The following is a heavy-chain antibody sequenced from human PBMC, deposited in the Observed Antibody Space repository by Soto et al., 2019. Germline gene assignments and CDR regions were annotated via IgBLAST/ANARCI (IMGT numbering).Heavy chain of an antibody. V-gene: IGHV3-30*18. D-gene: IGHD3-3*01. J-gene: IGHJ4*02. CDR1: GFTFSSYG. Sequence: QVQLVESGGGVVQPGRSLRLSCAASGFTFSSYGMHWVRQAPGKGLEWVAVISYDGSNKNYADSVKGRFTISRDNSNNTLYLQMNSLRAEDTAVYYCAKDEATYYDFWSGYLNFDYWGQGTLVTVSS. CDR2: ISYDGSNK. CDR3: AKDEATYYDFWSGYLNFDY.